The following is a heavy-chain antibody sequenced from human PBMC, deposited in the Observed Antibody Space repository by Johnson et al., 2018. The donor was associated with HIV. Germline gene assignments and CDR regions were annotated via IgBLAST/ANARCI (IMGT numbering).Heavy chain of an antibody. J-gene: IGHJ3*02. CDR3: TTSYSSGWYGANDAFDI. V-gene: IGHV3-15*01. D-gene: IGHD6-19*01. CDR2: IKSKTDGGTT. CDR1: GFTFSNAW. Sequence: VESGGGLVKPGGSLRLSCAASGFTFSNAWMSWVRQAPGKGLEWVGRIKSKTDGGTTDYAAPVKGRFTISRDDSKNKLYLQMNSLKTEDTAVYYCTTSYSSGWYGANDAFDIWGQGTMVTVSS.